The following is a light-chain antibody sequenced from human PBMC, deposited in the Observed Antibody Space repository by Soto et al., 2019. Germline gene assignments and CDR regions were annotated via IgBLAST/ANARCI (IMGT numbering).Light chain of an antibody. V-gene: IGKV3-15*01. Sequence: EIVMTQSPATLSVSPGEGATLSCRASRTVHSNVAWYQHKPGQAPRLLIYGSSFRATGVPARFSGSGFGTDFTLTISSLQSEDFVVYYCQQYNNWPRTFGQGTKVDNK. CDR1: RTVHSN. J-gene: IGKJ1*01. CDR3: QQYNNWPRT. CDR2: GSS.